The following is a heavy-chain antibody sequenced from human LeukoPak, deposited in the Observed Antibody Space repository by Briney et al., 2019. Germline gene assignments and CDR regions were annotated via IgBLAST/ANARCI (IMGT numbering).Heavy chain of an antibody. CDR3: ARARRRYGSSGCWFDP. D-gene: IGHD3-22*01. J-gene: IGHJ5*02. CDR2: MRPDTGFT. CDR1: GYTFSSHN. Sequence: ASVKVSCKASGYTFSSHNINWVRQVSGHRLEWMGWMRPDTGFTGYAQKFRGRVTMTRDTSTNTSYMELSSLRSDDTAVYYCARARRRYGSSGCWFDPWGQGTLVTVSS. V-gene: IGHV1-8*01.